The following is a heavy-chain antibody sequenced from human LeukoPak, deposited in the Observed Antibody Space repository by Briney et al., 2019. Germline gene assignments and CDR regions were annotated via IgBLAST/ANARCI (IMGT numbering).Heavy chain of an antibody. Sequence: PGGSLRLSCAASGFTFSSYGMHWVRQAPGKGLEWVAVIWYDGSNKYYADSVKGRFTISRDNSKNTLYLQMNSLRAEDTAVYYCARSGATVTTSYYYNYMDVWGKGTTVTVSS. J-gene: IGHJ6*03. CDR1: GFTFSSYG. V-gene: IGHV3-33*01. CDR3: ARSGATVTTSYYYNYMDV. CDR2: IWYDGSNK. D-gene: IGHD4-11*01.